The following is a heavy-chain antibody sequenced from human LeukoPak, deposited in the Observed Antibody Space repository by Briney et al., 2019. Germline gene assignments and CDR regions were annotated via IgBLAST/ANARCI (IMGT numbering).Heavy chain of an antibody. CDR2: IYARGTT. Sequence: SETLSLTCAVSGASISSNYWSWIRQPAGKGLEWLGRIYARGTTNYNPALTSRVTLSVDKSKNHFSLNLSSVTAADTAVYFCARENIAAPFFDYWGQGTLVTVSS. V-gene: IGHV4-4*07. D-gene: IGHD6-13*01. CDR1: GASISSNY. CDR3: ARENIAAPFFDY. J-gene: IGHJ4*02.